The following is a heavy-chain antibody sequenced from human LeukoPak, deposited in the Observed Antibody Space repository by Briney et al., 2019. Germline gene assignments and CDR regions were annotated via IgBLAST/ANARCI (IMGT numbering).Heavy chain of an antibody. CDR1: GGSFSNYA. V-gene: IGHV1-69*13. D-gene: IGHD3-22*01. CDR2: IIPIFGAP. J-gene: IGHJ4*02. CDR3: ARDRYYDSGGYFSVEDFDY. Sequence: SVKVSCKASGGSFSNYAISWVRQAPGQGLQWMGGIIPIFGAPNYAQKFQGRVTITADESTSTAYMELSSLRSEDTAVYYCARDRYYDSGGYFSVEDFDYWGQGTLVTVSS.